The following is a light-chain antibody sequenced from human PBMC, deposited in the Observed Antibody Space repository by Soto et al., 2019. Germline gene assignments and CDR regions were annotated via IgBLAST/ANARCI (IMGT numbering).Light chain of an antibody. CDR1: QSVGSY. Sequence: EIVLTQSPATLSLSPGERATLSCRASQSVGSYLAWYQQKPGQAPRLLISDASDRATGIPARFSGSGSGTAFTLTITSLQPEDFAVYCCQQRSNWPTFGGGTKVEIK. V-gene: IGKV3-11*01. CDR3: QQRSNWPT. J-gene: IGKJ4*01. CDR2: DAS.